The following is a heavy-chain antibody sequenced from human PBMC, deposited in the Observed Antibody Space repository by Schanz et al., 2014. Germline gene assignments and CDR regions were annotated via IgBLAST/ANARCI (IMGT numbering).Heavy chain of an antibody. CDR3: ARGNAYTAGTPMNWFDP. V-gene: IGHV3-30*02. D-gene: IGHD2-21*01. J-gene: IGHJ5*02. CDR1: GFIFSNHG. Sequence: QAELVESGGGVVQPGGSLRLSCEASGFIFSNHGMNWVRQAPGKGLEWVAFIQHDGSRTYYTASLKGRVTISRDNSQNMVYVEMNSLRVDDTAVYYCARGNAYTAGTPMNWFDPWGQGTLVTVSS. CDR2: IQHDGSRT.